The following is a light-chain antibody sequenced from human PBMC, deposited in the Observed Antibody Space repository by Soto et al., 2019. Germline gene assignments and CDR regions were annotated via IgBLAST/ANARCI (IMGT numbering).Light chain of an antibody. CDR1: QSVSSSY. Sequence: EIVMTQSPATLSVSPGERATLSCRASQSVSSSYLAWYQQKPGQAPRLLIYGASSRATGIPDRFSGSGSGTDFTLTISSLQAEDVAVYYCHQYYDIPRTFGQGTKVDIK. CDR3: HQYYDIPRT. J-gene: IGKJ1*01. CDR2: GAS. V-gene: IGKV3D-7*01.